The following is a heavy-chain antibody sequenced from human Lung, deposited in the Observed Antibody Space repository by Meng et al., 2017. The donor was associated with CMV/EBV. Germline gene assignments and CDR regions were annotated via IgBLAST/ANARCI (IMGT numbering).Heavy chain of an antibody. CDR2: IISIFGTA. CDR1: AFRTSA. D-gene: IGHD2-2*01. CDR3: AIPRVGYCSASSCPPAY. V-gene: IGHV1-69*05. Sequence: AFRTSAISWVLPAPGQGLEWVGGIISIFGTASYAQRFQGRLTITTDESTSTAYMELSSLRSDDTAVFYCAIPRVGYCSASSCPPAYWGQGTLVTVSS. J-gene: IGHJ4*02.